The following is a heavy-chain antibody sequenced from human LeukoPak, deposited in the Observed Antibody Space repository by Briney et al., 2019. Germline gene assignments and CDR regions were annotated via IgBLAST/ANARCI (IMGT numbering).Heavy chain of an antibody. V-gene: IGHV1-2*02. Sequence: ASVKVSCKASGYTFTGYYMHWVRQAPGQGLEWMGWINPNSGGTNYAQKFQGRVTMTRDTSISTAYMELSRLRSDDTAVYYCARVPLLCSGGSCYSRASDIWGQGTMVTVSS. CDR2: INPNSGGT. D-gene: IGHD2-15*01. CDR1: GYTFTGYY. J-gene: IGHJ3*02. CDR3: ARVPLLCSGGSCYSRASDI.